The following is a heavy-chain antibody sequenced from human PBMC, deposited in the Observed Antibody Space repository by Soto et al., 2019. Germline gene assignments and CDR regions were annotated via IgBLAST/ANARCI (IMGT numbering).Heavy chain of an antibody. CDR1: GGSVSSDRYY. CDR2: IHYSGST. D-gene: IGHD4-17*01. V-gene: IGHV4-61*01. Sequence: QVQLQESGPGLVKPSETLSLTCSVSGGSVSSDRYYWSWIRQPPGKGLEWIGFIHYSGSTNYNPSLKSRVTMSVDTSKNQFSLNLRAVTAADTAVYHCAGDPLNYGETAWGQGTLVTVSS. CDR3: AGDPLNYGETA. J-gene: IGHJ5*02.